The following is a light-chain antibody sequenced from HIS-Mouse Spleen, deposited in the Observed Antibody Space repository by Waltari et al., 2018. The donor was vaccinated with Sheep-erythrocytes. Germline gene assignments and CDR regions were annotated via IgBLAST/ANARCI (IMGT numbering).Light chain of an antibody. Sequence: DIVMTQSPDSLAVSLGERATINCKSSQSVLYSSNNKNYLAWYQQKPGQPPKLLLYWASTRESGVPDRFSGDGSGTEFTLTISSLQAEDVAVYYCQQYYSTPPTFGQGTKVEIK. J-gene: IGKJ1*01. CDR2: WAS. CDR1: QSVLYSSNNKNY. CDR3: QQYYSTPPT. V-gene: IGKV4-1*01.